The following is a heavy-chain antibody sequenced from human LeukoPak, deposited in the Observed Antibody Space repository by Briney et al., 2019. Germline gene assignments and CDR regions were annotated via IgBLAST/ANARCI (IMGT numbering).Heavy chain of an antibody. CDR3: VRHLRHYYMDV. J-gene: IGHJ6*03. CDR1: GGSISSYY. V-gene: IGHV4-59*01. CDR2: IYYSGST. Sequence: SETLSLTCTVSGGSISSYYWSWIRQPPGKGLEWIGYIYYSGSTNYNPSLKCRVTISVDTSKNQFSLNLSAVTAADTAVYYCVRHLRHYYMDVWGKGTTVTVSS.